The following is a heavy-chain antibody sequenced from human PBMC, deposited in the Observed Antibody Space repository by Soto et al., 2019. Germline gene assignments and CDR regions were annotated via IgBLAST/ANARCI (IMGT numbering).Heavy chain of an antibody. Sequence: GGSLRLSCAASGFTFSSYEMNWVRQAPGKGLEWVSYISSSGSTIYYADSVKGRFTISRDNAKNSLYLQMNSLRAEDTAVYYCARDRNGGVWFGELLFDYWGQGTLVTVSS. CDR2: ISSSGSTI. J-gene: IGHJ4*02. V-gene: IGHV3-48*03. CDR1: GFTFSSYE. D-gene: IGHD3-10*01. CDR3: ARDRNGGVWFGELLFDY.